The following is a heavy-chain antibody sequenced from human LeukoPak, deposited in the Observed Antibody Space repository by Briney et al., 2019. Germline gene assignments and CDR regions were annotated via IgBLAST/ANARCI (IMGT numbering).Heavy chain of an antibody. Sequence: ASVKVSCKASGYTFTSYYMHWVRQAPGQGLEWMGIINPSGGSTSYAQKFHGRVTMTRGTSISTAYMELSRLKSDDTAVYYCARLVWGVDYYYYYMDVWGKGTTVTVSS. D-gene: IGHD3-10*01. J-gene: IGHJ6*03. CDR3: ARLVWGVDYYYYYMDV. CDR1: GYTFTSYY. V-gene: IGHV1-46*01. CDR2: INPSGGST.